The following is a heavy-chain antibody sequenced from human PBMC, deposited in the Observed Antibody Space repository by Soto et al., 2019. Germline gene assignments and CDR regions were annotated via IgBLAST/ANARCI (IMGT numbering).Heavy chain of an antibody. J-gene: IGHJ5*02. D-gene: IGHD6-13*01. V-gene: IGHV1-8*01. CDR2: MNPNSGNT. CDR3: ARGLAAAGTGFDP. Sequence: GASVKVSCKASGYSFTSYDINRVQKATGQVLEWMGWMNPNSGNTGYAQKFQGRVTMTRNTSISTAYMELSSLGSEDTAVYYCARGLAAAGTGFDPWGQGTLVTVSS. CDR1: GYSFTSYD.